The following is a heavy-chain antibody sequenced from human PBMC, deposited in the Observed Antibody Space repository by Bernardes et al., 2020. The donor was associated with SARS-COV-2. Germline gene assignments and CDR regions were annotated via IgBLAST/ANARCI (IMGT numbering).Heavy chain of an antibody. CDR3: ARDRWDYGDYGLDP. Sequence: LSLTCTVSGGSISSYYWSWIRQPPGKGLEWIGYIYYSGSTNYNPSLKSRVTISVDTSKNQFSLKLSSVTAADTAVYYCARDRWDYGDYGLDPWGQGTLVTVSS. D-gene: IGHD4-17*01. V-gene: IGHV4-59*01. J-gene: IGHJ5*02. CDR2: IYYSGST. CDR1: GGSISSYY.